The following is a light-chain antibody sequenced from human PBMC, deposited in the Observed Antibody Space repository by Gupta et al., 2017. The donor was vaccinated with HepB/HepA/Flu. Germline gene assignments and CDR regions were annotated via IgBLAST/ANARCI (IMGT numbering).Light chain of an antibody. J-gene: IGLJ1*01. CDR3: HSADSSGTFYV. CDR1: VLPNQY. CDR2: KDT. Sequence: SPELTQPASVSVSPGQTARITCSGDVLPNQYAYWYQQKPGQAPVLIVYKDTERPPGTPERFSGSSSGATVTLTISGVQAEDEADYYCHSADSSGTFYVFGTGTKVSIL. V-gene: IGLV3-25*03.